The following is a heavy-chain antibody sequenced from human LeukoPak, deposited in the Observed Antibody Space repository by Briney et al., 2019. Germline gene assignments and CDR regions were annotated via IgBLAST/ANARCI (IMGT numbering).Heavy chain of an antibody. CDR2: ISYDGSNK. V-gene: IGHV3-30-3*01. D-gene: IGHD1-26*01. CDR1: GFTFSSYA. Sequence: GGSLRLSCAASGFTFSSYAMHWVRQAPGKGLEWVAVISYDGSNKYYADSVKGRFTISRDNSKNTLYLQMNSLRAEDTAVYYCAKALGWELLQGFDYWGQGTLVTVSS. CDR3: AKALGWELLQGFDY. J-gene: IGHJ4*02.